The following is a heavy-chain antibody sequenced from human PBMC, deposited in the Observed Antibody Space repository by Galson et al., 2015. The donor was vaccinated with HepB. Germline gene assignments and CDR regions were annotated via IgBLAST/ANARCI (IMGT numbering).Heavy chain of an antibody. CDR2: IYHGGST. CDR3: ARFREGGGWLDY. CDR1: GGSISSNNW. J-gene: IGHJ4*02. V-gene: IGHV4-4*02. Sequence: ETLSLTCAVSGGSISSNNWWSWVRQSPGKGLECIGEIYHGGSTSYNPSLKSRVTISVDKSKNQFSLKLNSVTAADTAVYYCARFREGGGWLDYWGQGKLVTVSS. D-gene: IGHD6-19*01.